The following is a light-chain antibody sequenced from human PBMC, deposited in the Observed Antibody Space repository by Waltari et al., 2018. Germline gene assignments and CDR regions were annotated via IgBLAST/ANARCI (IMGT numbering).Light chain of an antibody. CDR2: AAS. CDR3: QQDYTTPFT. CDR1: QGINKE. Sequence: DIQMNQSPFSLAAYVGERINVTCRASQGINKELSWYQQKPGKAPTLLIYAASSLQTGVSSRFSGSGSGTDFTLTISSLQPEDVATYYCQQDYTTPFTFGPGTKLDIK. J-gene: IGKJ3*01. V-gene: IGKV1-27*01.